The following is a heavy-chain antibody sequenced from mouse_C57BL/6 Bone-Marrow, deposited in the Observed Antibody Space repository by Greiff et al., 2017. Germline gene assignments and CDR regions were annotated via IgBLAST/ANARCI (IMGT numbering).Heavy chain of an antibody. J-gene: IGHJ4*01. Sequence: QVQLKQSGAELVRPGASVKLSCKASGYTFTDYYINWVKQRPGQGLEWIARIYPGSGNTYYNEKFKGKATLTAEKSSSTAYMQLSSLTSEDSAVYFCARKITGSMDYWGQGTSVTVSS. D-gene: IGHD4-1*01. CDR2: IYPGSGNT. CDR1: GYTFTDYY. V-gene: IGHV1-76*01. CDR3: ARKITGSMDY.